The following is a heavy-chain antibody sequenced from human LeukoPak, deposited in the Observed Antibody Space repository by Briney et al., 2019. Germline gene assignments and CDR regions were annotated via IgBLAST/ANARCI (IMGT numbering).Heavy chain of an antibody. CDR2: ISSNGGST. Sequence: GGSLRLSCSASGFTFSSYAMHWVRQAPGKGLEYVSAISSNGGSTYYADSVKGRFTISRDNSKNTLYPQMSSLRAEDTAVYYCVKDRGYSYGHQHFDYWGQGTLVTVSS. J-gene: IGHJ4*02. V-gene: IGHV3-64D*09. CDR3: VKDRGYSYGHQHFDY. CDR1: GFTFSSYA. D-gene: IGHD5-18*01.